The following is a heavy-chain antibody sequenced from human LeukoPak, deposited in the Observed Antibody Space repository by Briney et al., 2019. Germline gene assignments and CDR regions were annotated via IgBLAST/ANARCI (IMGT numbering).Heavy chain of an antibody. D-gene: IGHD2-2*02. CDR3: ARAHGDCSSTSCYMDFDF. J-gene: IGHJ4*02. CDR1: GFTFSSYG. Sequence: PGRSPRLSCAASGFTFSSYGMHWVRQAPGKGLEWVAVIFDDGSSEYYADSVKGRFTISRDDSKNTLYVQMNSLRAEDTAVYYCARAHGDCSSTSCYMDFDFWGQGTLVTVSS. V-gene: IGHV3-33*01. CDR2: IFDDGSSE.